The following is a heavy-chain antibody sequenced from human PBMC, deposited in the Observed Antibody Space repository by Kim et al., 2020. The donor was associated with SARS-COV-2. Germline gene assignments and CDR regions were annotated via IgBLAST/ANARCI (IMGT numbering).Heavy chain of an antibody. J-gene: IGHJ4*02. CDR3: ERDAIQLWFVIDY. Sequence: YADSVKGRFTISRDNAKNSLYLQMNSLRAEDTAVYYGERDAIQLWFVIDYWGQGTLVTVSS. V-gene: IGHV3-21*01. D-gene: IGHD5-18*01.